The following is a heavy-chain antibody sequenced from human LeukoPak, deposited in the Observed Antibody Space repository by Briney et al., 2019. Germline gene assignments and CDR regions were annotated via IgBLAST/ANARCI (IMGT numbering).Heavy chain of an antibody. Sequence: GESLKISCKGSGYSFTSYWIGWVRQMPGKGLEWMGITYPGDSDTRYSPSFQGQVTISADKSISTAYLQWSSLKASDTAMYYCARHEAYCSGGSCYVVYWGQGTLVTVSS. CDR3: ARHEAYCSGGSCYVVY. V-gene: IGHV5-51*01. CDR2: TYPGDSDT. D-gene: IGHD2-15*01. J-gene: IGHJ4*02. CDR1: GYSFTSYW.